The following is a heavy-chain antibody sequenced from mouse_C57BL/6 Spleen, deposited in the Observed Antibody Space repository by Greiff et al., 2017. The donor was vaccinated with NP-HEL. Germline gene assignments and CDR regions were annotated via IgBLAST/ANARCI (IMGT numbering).Heavy chain of an antibody. CDR2: INPSSGYT. CDR3: AREETVDYFDY. V-gene: IGHV1-7*01. CDR1: SYTFTSYW. Sequence: QVQLKQSGAELAKPGASVKLSCKASSYTFTSYWMHWVKQRPGQGLEWIGYINPSSGYTKYNQKFKDKATLTADKSSSTAYMQLSSLTYEDSAVYYCAREETVDYFDYWGQGTTLTVSS. D-gene: IGHD1-1*01. J-gene: IGHJ2*01.